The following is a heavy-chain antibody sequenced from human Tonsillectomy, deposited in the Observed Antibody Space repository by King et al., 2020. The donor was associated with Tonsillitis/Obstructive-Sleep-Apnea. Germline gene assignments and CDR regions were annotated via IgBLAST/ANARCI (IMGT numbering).Heavy chain of an antibody. CDR1: GYTFTDYY. CDR2: INPNSGGT. J-gene: IGHJ4*02. CDR3: ATAREMAQGTTWHDF. V-gene: IGHV1-2*06. D-gene: IGHD5-24*01. Sequence: VQLVESGAEVKKPGASVKVSCTASGYTFTDYYLHWVRQAPGQGLEWMGRINPNSGGTHYAQNFQGRVTMTRDTSISTAYMELSGLRSDDTAVFYCATAREMAQGTTWHDFWGQGTLVTVSS.